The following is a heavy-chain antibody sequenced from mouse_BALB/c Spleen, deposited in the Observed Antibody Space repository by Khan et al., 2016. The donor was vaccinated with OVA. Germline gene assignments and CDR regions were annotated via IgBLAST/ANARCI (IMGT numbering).Heavy chain of an antibody. CDR3: ARMDGGDFGD. V-gene: IGHV3-2*02. J-gene: IGHJ2*01. CDR1: GYSITSDYA. D-gene: IGHD2-3*01. CDR2: ISSSGNT. Sequence: EVELVESGPGLVKPSQSLSLTCTVTGYSITSDYAWNWIRQFPGNKLEWMGYISSSGNTKYNPSLKSRLSITRDTSKNQFFLQLNSVTTEDTATYCCARMDGGDFGDWGQGTTLTVSS.